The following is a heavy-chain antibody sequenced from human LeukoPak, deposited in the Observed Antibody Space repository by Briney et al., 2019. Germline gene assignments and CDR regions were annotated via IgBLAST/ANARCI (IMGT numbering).Heavy chain of an antibody. CDR2: IRSKANSYAT. Sequence: GGSLRLSCAASGFTFSSYAMSWVRQASGKGLEWVGRIRSKANSYATAYAASVKGRFTISRDDSKNTAYLQMNSLKTEDTAVYYCTTRWGNIYGMDVWGQGTTVTVSS. V-gene: IGHV3-73*01. D-gene: IGHD5-24*01. CDR1: GFTFSSYA. CDR3: TTRWGNIYGMDV. J-gene: IGHJ6*02.